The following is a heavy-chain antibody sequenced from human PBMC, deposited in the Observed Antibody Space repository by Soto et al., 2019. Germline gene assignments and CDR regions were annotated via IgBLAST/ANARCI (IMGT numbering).Heavy chain of an antibody. Sequence: GGSLRLSCAASGFTFSSYGMHWVRQAPGKGLEWVAVISYDGSNKYYVDSVKGRFTISRDNPKNTLYLQMNSLGAEDTAVYYCAKDQAIVVVPAAYFDYWGQGTLVTVSS. CDR2: ISYDGSNK. CDR3: AKDQAIVVVPAAYFDY. V-gene: IGHV3-30*18. CDR1: GFTFSSYG. D-gene: IGHD2-2*01. J-gene: IGHJ4*02.